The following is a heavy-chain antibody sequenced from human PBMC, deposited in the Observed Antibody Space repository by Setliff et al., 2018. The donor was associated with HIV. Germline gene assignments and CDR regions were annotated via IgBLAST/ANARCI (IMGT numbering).Heavy chain of an antibody. CDR1: GDSLSSDYYY. J-gene: IGHJ6*02. CDR3: VRERRRSPLSYGLDV. CDR2: IYYNGRT. V-gene: IGHV4-31*03. Sequence: SETLSLTCTVSGDSLSSDYYYWTWIRQHPEKGLEWIGYIYYNGRTLFNPALGTRLNTSVDTSENQFSLHLNSVTAADTAVYYCVRERRRSPLSYGLDVWGQGTTVTVSS.